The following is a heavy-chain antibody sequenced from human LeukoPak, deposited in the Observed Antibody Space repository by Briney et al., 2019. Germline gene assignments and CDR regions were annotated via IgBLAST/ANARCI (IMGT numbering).Heavy chain of an antibody. CDR2: INPNSGGT. CDR3: ARRSGAFDI. V-gene: IGHV1-2*06. D-gene: IGHD1-14*01. Sequence: ASVKVSCKASGYTFTSYGISWVRQAPGQGLEWMGRINPNSGGTNYAQKFQGRVTMTRDTSISTAYMELSRLRSDDTAVYYCARRSGAFDIWGQGTMVTVSS. J-gene: IGHJ3*02. CDR1: GYTFTSYG.